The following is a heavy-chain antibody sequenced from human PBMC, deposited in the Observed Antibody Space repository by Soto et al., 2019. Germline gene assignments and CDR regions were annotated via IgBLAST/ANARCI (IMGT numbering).Heavy chain of an antibody. J-gene: IGHJ6*04. Sequence: ASVKVSCKASGGTFSSYAISWVRQAPGQGLEWMGWISGYNGNTKYAQKFQDRVTMTADTSTRTAFMEVRSLTSDDTGVYFCAATGGHYFGLDVWGKGTTVTVYS. CDR1: GGTFSSYA. CDR3: AATGGHYFGLDV. D-gene: IGHD2-8*02. CDR2: ISGYNGNT. V-gene: IGHV1-18*01.